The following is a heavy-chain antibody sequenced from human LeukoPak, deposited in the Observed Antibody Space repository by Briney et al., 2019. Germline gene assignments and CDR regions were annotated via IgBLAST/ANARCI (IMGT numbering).Heavy chain of an antibody. J-gene: IGHJ4*02. CDR3: ATSRQWLVRYFDY. CDR1: GFTFSSYA. V-gene: IGHV3-23*01. CDR2: ISGSGGST. D-gene: IGHD6-19*01. Sequence: GGSLRLSCAASGFTFSSYAMSWVRQAPGKGLEWVAAISGSGGSTYYADSVKGRFTISRDNSKNTLNLQMKSLRAEDTAVYYCATSRQWLVRYFDYWGQGTLATVSS.